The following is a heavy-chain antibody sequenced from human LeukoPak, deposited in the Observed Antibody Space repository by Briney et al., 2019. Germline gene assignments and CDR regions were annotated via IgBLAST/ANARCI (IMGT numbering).Heavy chain of an antibody. D-gene: IGHD4-17*01. CDR1: GFTFNSYE. CDR3: TRDHAYGYDN. J-gene: IGHJ4*01. Sequence: GGSLRLSCAASGFTFNSYEMNWVRQSPGKGLEGVSYISGSDSSSGKTESYADSVKGRFTISRDNAKNSLFLHMNSLRVEDTGVYYCTRDHAYGYDNWGHGTLVTVSS. V-gene: IGHV3-48*03. CDR2: ISGSDSSSGKTE.